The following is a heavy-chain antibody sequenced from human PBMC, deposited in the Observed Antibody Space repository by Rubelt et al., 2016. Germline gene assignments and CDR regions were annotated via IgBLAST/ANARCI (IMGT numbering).Heavy chain of an antibody. CDR3: ARESSGWYEGWYFDL. D-gene: IGHD6-19*01. V-gene: IGHV4-59*12. CDR1: GGSISSYY. Sequence: QLQLQESGPGLVKPSETLSLTCTVSGGSISSYYWSWIRQPPGKGLEWIGYIYYSGSTYYNPSLKCLFTISVATSKNHCSLKLRPVTAADTAVYYCARESSGWYEGWYFDLWGRGTLVTVSS. J-gene: IGHJ2*01. CDR2: IYYSGST.